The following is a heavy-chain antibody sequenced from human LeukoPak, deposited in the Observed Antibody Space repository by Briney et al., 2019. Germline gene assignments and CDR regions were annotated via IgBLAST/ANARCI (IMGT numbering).Heavy chain of an antibody. CDR3: AKRVGTYHFDS. D-gene: IGHD1-26*01. V-gene: IGHV3-23*01. Sequence: GGSLRLSCAASGFTFSNAWMSWVRQAPGKGLEWLSYISGSGGSTYYADSVKGRFTISRDNSKNTLYLQMSSLRAEDSALYFCAKRVGTYHFDSWGQGTLVTVSS. CDR2: ISGSGGST. J-gene: IGHJ4*02. CDR1: GFTFSNAW.